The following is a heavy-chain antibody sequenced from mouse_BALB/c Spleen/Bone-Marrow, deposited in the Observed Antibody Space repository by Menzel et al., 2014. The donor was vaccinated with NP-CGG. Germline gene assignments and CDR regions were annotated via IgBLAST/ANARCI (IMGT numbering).Heavy chain of an antibody. Sequence: VQLQQSGAELVKPGASVKLSCTPSGFNIKDTHMHWVKQRPEQGLEWIGRIDPANGNTKYDPNFQGKATITADTSSKTPYLQLSTITSEDAAVYYNARDCANTALVASWGHRTLVTVS. V-gene: IGHV14-3*02. CDR1: GFNIKDTH. CDR2: IDPANGNT. CDR3: ARDCANTALVAS. J-gene: IGHJ3*01. D-gene: IGHD5-2*01.